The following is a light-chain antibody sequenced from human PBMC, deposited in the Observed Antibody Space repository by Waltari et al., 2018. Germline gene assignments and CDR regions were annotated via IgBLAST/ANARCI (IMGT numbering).Light chain of an antibody. CDR3: QQYNNWPLT. J-gene: IGKJ4*01. V-gene: IGKV3-15*01. CDR1: QDVSIK. Sequence: EIVMTQSPANLSVSPGESATLSCRASQDVSIKLARYQQKPGQAPRLLISDASTTATVIPPRFSGSGSGTDFTLTISSLQSEDFAVYYCQQYNNWPLTFGGGTKVEIK. CDR2: DAS.